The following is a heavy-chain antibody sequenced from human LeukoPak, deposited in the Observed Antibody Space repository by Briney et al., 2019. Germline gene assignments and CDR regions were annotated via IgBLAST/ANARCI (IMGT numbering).Heavy chain of an antibody. D-gene: IGHD1-7*01. J-gene: IGHJ6*03. CDR3: ATAYTGTNSYYYYYMDV. V-gene: IGHV1-24*01. Sequence: ASVKVSCKVSGYTLTELSMHWVRQAPGKGLEWMGGFDPEDGETIYAQKFQGRVTMTEDTSTDTAYMELSSLRSEDTAVYYCATAYTGTNSYYYYYMDVWGKGTTVTVSS. CDR1: GYTLTELS. CDR2: FDPEDGET.